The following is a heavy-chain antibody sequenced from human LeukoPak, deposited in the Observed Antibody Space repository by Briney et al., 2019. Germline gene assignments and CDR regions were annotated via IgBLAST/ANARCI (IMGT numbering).Heavy chain of an antibody. CDR1: GYTFTNYG. CDR3: ARGLGLRLRPSRFDP. V-gene: IGHV1-18*01. D-gene: IGHD2-21*02. J-gene: IGHJ5*02. Sequence: GASVKVSCKTSGYTFTNYGIGWVRQAPGQGLEWRGWISAYSGDTHYVQKFPDRVTMTIDTSPNTAYMQLTPLTSDDTAVYYCARGLGLRLRPSRFDPWGQGTLVTVSS. CDR2: ISAYSGDT.